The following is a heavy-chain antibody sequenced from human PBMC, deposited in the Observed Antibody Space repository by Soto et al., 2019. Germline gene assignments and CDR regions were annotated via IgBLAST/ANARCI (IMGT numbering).Heavy chain of an antibody. CDR3: ARHGYNYGGGYFDY. CDR1: GFTVSSNY. V-gene: IGHV3-66*04. J-gene: IGHJ4*02. D-gene: IGHD5-18*01. CDR2: IYSGGST. Sequence: PGGSLRLSCAASGFTVSSNYMSWVRQAPGKGLEGVSVIYSGGSTYYADSVKGRFTISRDNSKNTLYLQMNSLRAEDTAVYYCARHGYNYGGGYFDYWGQGTLVTVSS.